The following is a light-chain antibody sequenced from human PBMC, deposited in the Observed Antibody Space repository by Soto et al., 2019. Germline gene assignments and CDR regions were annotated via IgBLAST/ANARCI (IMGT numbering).Light chain of an antibody. CDR3: QQYDNLPS. CDR2: DAS. V-gene: IGKV1-33*01. Sequence: DIRMTQSASSLSASVGDRVTITCQASQDISNYLNWYQQKPGKAPKLLIYDASNLETGVPSRFSGSGSGTDFTFTISSLQPEDIATYYCQQYDNLPSFGGGTKVDIK. J-gene: IGKJ4*01. CDR1: QDISNY.